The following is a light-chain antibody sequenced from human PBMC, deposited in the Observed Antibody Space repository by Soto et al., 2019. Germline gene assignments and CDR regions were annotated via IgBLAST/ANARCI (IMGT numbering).Light chain of an antibody. CDR2: AAS. V-gene: IGKV1-9*01. CDR1: QGIGFY. J-gene: IGKJ4*01. Sequence: IQLTQSPSSMSASVGDRVTTSCRASQGIGFYLAWYQQKPGNAPKLLIYAASTLQSGVPSRFSGSGSGTEFTLTISSLQPEDFATYYCQQHNSYPHTFGRGTKVDI. CDR3: QQHNSYPHT.